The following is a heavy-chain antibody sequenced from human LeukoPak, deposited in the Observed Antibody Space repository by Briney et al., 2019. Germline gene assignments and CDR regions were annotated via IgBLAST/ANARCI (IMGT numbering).Heavy chain of an antibody. CDR3: ARDLYYDILTGPFDY. V-gene: IGHV3-21*01. D-gene: IGHD3-9*01. J-gene: IGHJ4*02. CDR1: GFTFSSYS. CDR2: ISSSSSYI. Sequence: GGSLRLSCAASGFTFSSYSMNWVRQAPGKGLEWVSSISSSSSYIYYADSVKGRFTISRDNAKNSLYLQMNSLRAEDTAAYYCARDLYYDILTGPFDYWGQGTLVTVSS.